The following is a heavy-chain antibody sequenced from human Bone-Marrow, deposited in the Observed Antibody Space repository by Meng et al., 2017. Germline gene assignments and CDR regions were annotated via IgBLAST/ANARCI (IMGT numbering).Heavy chain of an antibody. CDR1: GYTFRDYL. D-gene: IGHD6-13*01. CDR2: INPKSGDT. J-gene: IGHJ4*02. V-gene: IGHV1-2*06. CDR3: ARDEDISAAGKLFGDY. Sequence: VQVGQSRREGKTPGASVTVSFNASGYTFRDYLLHWVRRAPGQGLEWMGRINPKSGDTHYAQRFQGRVTMTGDTSISTAYMELSGLRSDDTAMYYCARDEDISAAGKLFGDYWGQGTLVTVSS.